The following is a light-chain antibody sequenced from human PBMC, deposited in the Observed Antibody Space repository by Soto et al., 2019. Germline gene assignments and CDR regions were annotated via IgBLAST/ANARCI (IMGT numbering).Light chain of an antibody. J-gene: IGKJ1*01. Sequence: EIVLPQSPGTLSSSPGERATLSCRASQRVTSRYLAWYQQKPGQAPRLLIYGASTRATGIPDRFGGSGSGPDFTLTISSLQPEEFATYYCQQSYSSPPTFGQGTKVDIK. CDR2: GAS. CDR1: QRVTSRY. CDR3: QQSYSSPPT. V-gene: IGKV3-20*01.